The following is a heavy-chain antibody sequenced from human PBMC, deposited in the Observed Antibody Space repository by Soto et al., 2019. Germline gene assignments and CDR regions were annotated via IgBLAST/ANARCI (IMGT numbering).Heavy chain of an antibody. D-gene: IGHD1-26*01. J-gene: IGHJ4*02. CDR1: GFTLNYYW. Sequence: GGSLRLSCTASGFTLNYYWMHWVRQAPGKGLVWVSRINSDGSTTNYADSVKGRFTISRDNAKNTLYLEMNSLRAEDTAVYYCANFYSGSYSTYWGQGTLVTVSS. CDR2: INSDGSTT. CDR3: ANFYSGSYSTY. V-gene: IGHV3-74*01.